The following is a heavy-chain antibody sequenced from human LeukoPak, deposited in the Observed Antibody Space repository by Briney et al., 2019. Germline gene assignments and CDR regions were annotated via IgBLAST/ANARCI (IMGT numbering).Heavy chain of an antibody. CDR3: ARDRGYSTFDC. J-gene: IGHJ4*02. V-gene: IGHV3-7*01. CDR2: IKEDGSEI. CDR1: AFTFSNYW. D-gene: IGHD4-23*01. Sequence: TGGSLRLSCAASAFTFSNYWMSWVRQAPGKGLEWVANIKEDGSEINYVDSVKGRFTISRDNAKNSLYLQMSSLRVDDTAVYYCARDRGYSTFDCWGQGTLVTVSS.